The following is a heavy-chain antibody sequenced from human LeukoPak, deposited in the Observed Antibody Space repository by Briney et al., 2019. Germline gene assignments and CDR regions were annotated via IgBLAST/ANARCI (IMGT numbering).Heavy chain of an antibody. D-gene: IGHD3-10*01. CDR3: ARGGEITMVRGKDYYYYGMDV. CDR1: GFTFSDYY. Sequence: GGSLRLSCAASGFTFSDYYMTWIRQAPGKGLEWVSYISSSSTYTNYADSVKGRFTISRDNAKNALSLQMNSLRAEDTAVYYCARGGEITMVRGKDYYYYGMDVWGQGTTVTVSS. J-gene: IGHJ6*02. CDR2: ISSSSTYT. V-gene: IGHV3-11*05.